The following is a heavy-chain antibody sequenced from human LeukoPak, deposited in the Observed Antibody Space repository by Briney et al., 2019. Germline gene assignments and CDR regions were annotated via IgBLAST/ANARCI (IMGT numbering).Heavy chain of an antibody. Sequence: ASVKVSCKASGGTFSSYAISWVRQAPGQGLEWMGGIIPIFGTANYAQKFQGRVTITADESTSTAYMELSSLRSEDTAVYYCARGVAVAGYDAFDIWGQGTMVTVSS. J-gene: IGHJ3*02. D-gene: IGHD6-19*01. CDR2: IIPIFGTA. CDR3: ARGVAVAGYDAFDI. CDR1: GGTFSSYA. V-gene: IGHV1-69*13.